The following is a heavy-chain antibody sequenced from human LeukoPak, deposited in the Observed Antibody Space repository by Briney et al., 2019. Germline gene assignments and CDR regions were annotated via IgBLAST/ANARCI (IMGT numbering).Heavy chain of an antibody. D-gene: IGHD6-13*01. CDR2: ISSSGSTI. J-gene: IGHJ4*02. V-gene: IGHV3-48*03. CDR1: GFTFSSYE. Sequence: PGGSLRLSCAASGFTFSSYEMNWVRQAPGKGLEWVSYISSSGSTIYYADSVKGRFTISRDNAKNSLYLQMNSLRAEDTAVYYCARDLGAAAGPGFDYWGQGTLVTASS. CDR3: ARDLGAAAGPGFDY.